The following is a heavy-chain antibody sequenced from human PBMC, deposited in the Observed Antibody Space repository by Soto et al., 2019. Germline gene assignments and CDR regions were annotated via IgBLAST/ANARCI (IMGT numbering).Heavy chain of an antibody. CDR2: ISYDGSNK. V-gene: IGHV3-30-3*01. D-gene: IGHD1-1*01. J-gene: IGHJ4*02. Sequence: QVQLVESGGGVVQPGRSLRLSCAASGFTFSSYAMHWVRQAPGKGLEWVAVISYDGSNKYYADSVKGRFTISRDNSKNTLYLQMNSLRAEDTAVYYCARMRGNWNYVDYWGQGTLVTVSS. CDR1: GFTFSSYA. CDR3: ARMRGNWNYVDY.